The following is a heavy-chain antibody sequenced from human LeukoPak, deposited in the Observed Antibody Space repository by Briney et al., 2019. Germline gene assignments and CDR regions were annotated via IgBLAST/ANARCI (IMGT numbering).Heavy chain of an antibody. D-gene: IGHD2-2*01. J-gene: IGHJ4*02. CDR2: INHSGST. CDR3: AGYCSSTSCYWGGY. CDR1: GYSISSGYY. V-gene: IGHV4-38-2*02. Sequence: SETLSLTCTVSGYSISSGYYWSWIRQPPGKGLEWIGEINHSGSTNYNPSLKSRVTISVDTSKNQFSLKLSSVTAADTAVYYCAGYCSSTSCYWGGYWGQGTLVTVSS.